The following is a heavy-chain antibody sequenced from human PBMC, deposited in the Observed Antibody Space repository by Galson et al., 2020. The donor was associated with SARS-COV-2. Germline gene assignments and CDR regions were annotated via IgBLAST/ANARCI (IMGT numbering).Heavy chain of an antibody. D-gene: IGHD6-6*01. CDR3: ARAVSAREFGQLVDYYYYMDV. Sequence: GGSLRLSCAASGFTFSSYSMNWVRQAPGKGLEWVSSISSSSSYIYYADSVKGRFTISRDNAKNSLYLQTNSLRAEDTAVYYCARAVSAREFGQLVDYYYYMDVWGKGTTVTVSS. J-gene: IGHJ6*03. CDR1: GFTFSSYS. V-gene: IGHV3-21*01. CDR2: ISSSSSYI.